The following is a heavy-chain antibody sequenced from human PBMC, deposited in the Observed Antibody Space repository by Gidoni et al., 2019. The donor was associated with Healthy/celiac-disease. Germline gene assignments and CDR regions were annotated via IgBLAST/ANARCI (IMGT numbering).Heavy chain of an antibody. V-gene: IGHV4-61*02. Sequence: QVQLQESGPGLVKPSQTLSLTCTVSGGSISRGSHYWSWIRQPAGKGLEWIGRIYPSGSPNYNPALKSRVTISVDTSRNQFSLKLTSVTAADTAVYYCARAAIATSYFDFWGQGTLVTVSS. CDR3: ARAAIATSYFDF. CDR1: GGSISRGSHY. J-gene: IGHJ4*02. CDR2: IYPSGSP.